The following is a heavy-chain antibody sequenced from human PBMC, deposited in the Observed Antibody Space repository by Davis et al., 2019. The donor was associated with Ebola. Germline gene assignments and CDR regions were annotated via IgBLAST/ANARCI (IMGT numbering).Heavy chain of an antibody. D-gene: IGHD4-17*01. J-gene: IGHJ5*02. CDR1: GYTFTDYY. V-gene: IGHV1-2*06. CDR3: ARGDTVTSLGS. Sequence: AASVKVSCKASGYTFTDYYMHWVRQAPGQGLEWMGRINPNSGGTDYAQKFQGRVTMTRDTSISTAYLELSRLRSDDAAVYYCARGDTVTSLGSWGQGTLVTVPS. CDR2: INPNSGGT.